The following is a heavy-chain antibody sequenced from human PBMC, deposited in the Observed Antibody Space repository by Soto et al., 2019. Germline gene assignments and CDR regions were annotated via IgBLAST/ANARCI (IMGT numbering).Heavy chain of an antibody. CDR1: GDSVRNQY. CDR3: ARTLDYGHMDV. D-gene: IGHD3-16*01. J-gene: IGHJ6*03. CDR2: IYRSGST. Sequence: SETLSLTCTVSGDSVRNQYWSWIRRPPGRGLEWVGYIYRSGSTKYNPSLKSRLTISVDTSKNQFSLKLSSVTAADTAVYYCARTLDYGHMDVWGKGTTVTVSS. V-gene: IGHV4-4*09.